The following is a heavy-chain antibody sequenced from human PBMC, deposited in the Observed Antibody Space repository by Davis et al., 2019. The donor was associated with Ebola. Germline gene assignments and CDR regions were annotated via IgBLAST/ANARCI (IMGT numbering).Heavy chain of an antibody. Sequence: SVTVSCKASGGTFSSYAISWVRQAPGQGLEWMGGIIPIFGTANYAQKFQDRVTITADESTSTAYMELSSLRSEDTAVYYCARDLGTMVQGVPYFDYWGQGTLVTVSS. CDR2: IIPIFGTA. CDR1: GGTFSSYA. CDR3: ARDLGTMVQGVPYFDY. D-gene: IGHD3-10*01. V-gene: IGHV1-69*13. J-gene: IGHJ4*02.